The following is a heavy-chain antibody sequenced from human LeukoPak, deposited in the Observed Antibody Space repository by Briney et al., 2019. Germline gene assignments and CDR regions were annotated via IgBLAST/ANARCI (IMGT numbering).Heavy chain of an antibody. Sequence: GGSLRLSCAASRFDFNSFVMGWVRQPPGKGLEWVSSISTSSGYIFYADSLKGRVTISRDNAKNSLYLQMNSLRAEDTAVYYCVRGKKPGWDMSYFDYWGQGILVTVSS. CDR3: VRGKKPGWDMSYFDY. CDR2: ISTSSGYI. D-gene: IGHD1-14*01. J-gene: IGHJ4*02. V-gene: IGHV3-21*06. CDR1: RFDFNSFV.